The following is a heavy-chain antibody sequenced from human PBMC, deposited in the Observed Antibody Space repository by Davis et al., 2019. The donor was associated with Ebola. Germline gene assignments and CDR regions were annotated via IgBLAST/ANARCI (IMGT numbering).Heavy chain of an antibody. V-gene: IGHV1-8*01. CDR1: GYTFTSYD. J-gene: IGHJ2*01. CDR2: MNPNSGNT. Sequence: ASVKVSCKASGYTFTSYDINWVRQATGQGLEWMGWMNPNSGNTGYAQKFQGRVTMTRNTSISTAYMELSSLRSEDTAVYYCASPSATVTTWSDWYFDLWGRGTLVTVSS. CDR3: ASPSATVTTWSDWYFDL. D-gene: IGHD4-17*01.